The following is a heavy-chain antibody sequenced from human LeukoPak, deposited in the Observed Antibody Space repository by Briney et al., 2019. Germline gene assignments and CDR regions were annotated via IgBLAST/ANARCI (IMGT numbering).Heavy chain of an antibody. CDR2: IGISSGNT. J-gene: IGHJ5*02. D-gene: IGHD3-22*01. Sequence: PGGSLRLSCAASGFPFSDYSMNWVRQAPGKGPEWISYIGISSGNTKYADSVKGRFTISGDNAKNSLHLQMNSLRVEDTAVYFCASGYYDSSGLPRNWFDPWGQGTLVTVSS. V-gene: IGHV3-48*04. CDR3: ASGYYDSSGLPRNWFDP. CDR1: GFPFSDYS.